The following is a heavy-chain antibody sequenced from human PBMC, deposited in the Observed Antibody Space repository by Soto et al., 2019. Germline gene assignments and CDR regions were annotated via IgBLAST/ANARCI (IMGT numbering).Heavy chain of an antibody. V-gene: IGHV4-59*08. D-gene: IGHD5-12*01. CDR3: AKNSGWAPDPLESFHP. J-gene: IGHJ1*01. Sequence: SEPLSLTSTVSGDSMSRSCLIWVRPPPGKGLEWIAYISYSGATIYNPSLRSRVSISVDTSSSQFSLRLSSVTAADTAVYYCAKNSGWAPDPLESFHPWGQGNLVTVSS. CDR2: ISYSGAT. CDR1: GDSMSRSC.